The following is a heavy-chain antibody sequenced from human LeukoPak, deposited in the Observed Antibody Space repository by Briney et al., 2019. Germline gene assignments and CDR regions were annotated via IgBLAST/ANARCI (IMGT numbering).Heavy chain of an antibody. D-gene: IGHD6-19*01. CDR2: IKQDGTEI. Sequence: PGRSLRLSCAASGFTFDDYAMHWVRQAPGKGLEWVANIKQDGTEIYYVDSVKGRFTISRDNAKNSLYLQMNSLRAEDTAVYYCARSSIAVAWNWGQGTLVTVS. J-gene: IGHJ4*02. V-gene: IGHV3-7*01. CDR1: GFTFDDYA. CDR3: ARSSIAVAWN.